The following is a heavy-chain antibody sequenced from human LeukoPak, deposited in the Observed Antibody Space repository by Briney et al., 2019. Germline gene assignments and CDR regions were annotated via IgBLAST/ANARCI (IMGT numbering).Heavy chain of an antibody. CDR2: ISSSSSYI. CDR1: GFTFSSYS. J-gene: IGHJ4*02. D-gene: IGHD1-1*01. CDR3: ARAETIQTYFDY. V-gene: IGHV3-21*01. Sequence: PGGSLRLSCAASGFTFSSYSMNWVRQAPGKGLEWVSSISSSSSYIYYADSVKSRFTISRDNAKNSLYLQMNSLRAEDTAVYYCARAETIQTYFDYWGQGTLVTVSS.